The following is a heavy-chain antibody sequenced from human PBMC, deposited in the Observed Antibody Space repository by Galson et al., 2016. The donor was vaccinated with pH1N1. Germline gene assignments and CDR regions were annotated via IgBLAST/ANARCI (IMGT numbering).Heavy chain of an antibody. Sequence: VKVSCKVSGYTFTDYFIHWVQQAPGKGLEWMGLVDPENGETKYAEKFQGRVTITADTSADTAYLELSSLTSEDTAVYYCATEGITVVGSVDLWGQGTLVTVSS. CDR3: ATEGITVVGSVDL. CDR2: VDPENGET. D-gene: IGHD6-19*01. V-gene: IGHV1-69-2*01. J-gene: IGHJ5*02. CDR1: GYTFTDYF.